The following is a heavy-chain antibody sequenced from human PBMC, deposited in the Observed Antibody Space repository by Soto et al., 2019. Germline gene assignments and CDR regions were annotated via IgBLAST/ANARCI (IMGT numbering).Heavy chain of an antibody. CDR2: ISAYDGYT. J-gene: IGHJ6*02. CDR1: GYTFTSYG. V-gene: IGHV1-18*01. CDR3: ARGGFYDSSGARNYYSYGMTV. Sequence: QVQLVQSGAEVKKPGASVKVSCKASGYTFTSYGINWVRQAPGQGLEWLGWISAYDGYTNYAQILQGRVSMTTDTSTKTAYMELRSLRSDDTAMYYCARGGFYDSSGARNYYSYGMTVWGQGTTVTVSS. D-gene: IGHD3-22*01.